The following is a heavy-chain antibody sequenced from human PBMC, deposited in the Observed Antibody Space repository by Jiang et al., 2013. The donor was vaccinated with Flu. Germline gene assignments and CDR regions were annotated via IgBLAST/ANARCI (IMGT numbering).Heavy chain of an antibody. D-gene: IGHD1-26*01. V-gene: IGHV5-51*01. J-gene: IGHJ4*02. Sequence: SLKISCKGSGYSFTTYWIGWVRQMPGEGLEWMGIVYPGDSDTRYSPSFQGQVTISADKSINTAYLQWSSLKASDTAMYYCARRGYSGSYSHFDYWGQGTLVTVSS. CDR3: ARRGYSGSYSHFDY. CDR1: GYSFTTYW. CDR2: VYPGDSDT.